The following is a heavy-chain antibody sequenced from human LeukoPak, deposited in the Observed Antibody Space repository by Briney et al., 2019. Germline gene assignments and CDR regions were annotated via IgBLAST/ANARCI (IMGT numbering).Heavy chain of an antibody. CDR2: ISSSSSYI. J-gene: IGHJ4*02. V-gene: IGHV3-21*01. D-gene: IGHD1-26*01. Sequence: PGGSLRLSCAASGFTFSSYSMNWVRQAPGKGLEWVSSISSSSSYIYYADSAKGRFTISRDNAKNSLYLQMNSLRAEDTAVYYCARDQLTPQRGSYALLVYWGQGTLVTVSS. CDR1: GFTFSSYS. CDR3: ARDQLTPQRGSYALLVY.